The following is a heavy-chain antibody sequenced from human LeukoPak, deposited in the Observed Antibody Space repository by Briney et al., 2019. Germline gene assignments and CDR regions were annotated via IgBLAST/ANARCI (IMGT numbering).Heavy chain of an antibody. CDR3: VEARGYRDFDY. CDR1: GLTFSSYA. V-gene: IGHV3-64D*06. Sequence: GGSLRLSCSASGLTFSSYAMHWVRQAPGKGLEYVSAISSNGGSTYYADSVKGRFTISRDNSKNTLYLQMSSRRAEDTAVYYCVEARGYRDFDYWGQGTLVTVSS. CDR2: ISSNGGST. J-gene: IGHJ4*02. D-gene: IGHD6-13*01.